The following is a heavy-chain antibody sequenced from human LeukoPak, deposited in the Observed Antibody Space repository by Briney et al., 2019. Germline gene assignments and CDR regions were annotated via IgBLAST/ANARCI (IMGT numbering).Heavy chain of an antibody. J-gene: IGHJ4*02. CDR1: GFTFSSYA. D-gene: IGHD2-2*01. Sequence: GGSLRLSCAASGFTFSSYAMHGVRQAPGKGLEWVAVISYDGSNKYYADSVKGRFTISRDNSKNTLYLQMNSLRAEDTAVYYCAREGACSSTSCYLDYWGQGTLVTVSS. CDR2: ISYDGSNK. CDR3: AREGACSSTSCYLDY. V-gene: IGHV3-30-3*01.